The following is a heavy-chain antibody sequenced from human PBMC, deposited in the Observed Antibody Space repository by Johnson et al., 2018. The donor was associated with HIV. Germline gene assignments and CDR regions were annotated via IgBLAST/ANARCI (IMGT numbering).Heavy chain of an antibody. CDR2: ISYHGSNK. J-gene: IGHJ3*01. CDR3: AREGVSGSYYDAFDL. Sequence: QVQLVESGGGLTQPGGSLRLSCAASGFTFSSYTMHWVRQAPGKGLEWVAVISYHGSNKYYADSVKGRFTISRDNSKNTLFLQMDSLRADDTAVYYCAREGVSGSYYDAFDLWGQGTMVTVSS. D-gene: IGHD1-26*01. V-gene: IGHV3-30*04. CDR1: GFTFSSYT.